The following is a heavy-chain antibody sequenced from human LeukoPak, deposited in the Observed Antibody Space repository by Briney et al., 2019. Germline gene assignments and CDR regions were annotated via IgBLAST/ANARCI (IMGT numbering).Heavy chain of an antibody. CDR1: GGSISSSNW. D-gene: IGHD2-2*01. CDR2: IYYSGST. J-gene: IGHJ6*03. V-gene: IGHV4-4*02. Sequence: SETLSLTCAVSGGSISSSNWWSWVRQPPGKGLEWIGSIYYSGSTYYNPSLKSRVTISVDTSKNQFSLKLSSVTAADTAVYYCARVRSVPAAPRNYYYYMDVWGKGTTVTISS. CDR3: ARVRSVPAAPRNYYYYMDV.